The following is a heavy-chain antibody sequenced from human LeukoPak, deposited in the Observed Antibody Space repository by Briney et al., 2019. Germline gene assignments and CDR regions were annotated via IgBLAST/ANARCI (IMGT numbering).Heavy chain of an antibody. Sequence: MTSETLSLTCAVYGGSITGYYWSWIRQTPGRGLEWVGEIHYTGVTSSNPSLKSRATISTDTSKNQFSLRLSSVTAADTAVYYCARGNILTGYCFDFWGQGALVTVSS. CDR1: GGSITGYY. CDR2: IHYTGVT. CDR3: ARGNILTGYCFDF. V-gene: IGHV4-34*01. D-gene: IGHD3-9*01. J-gene: IGHJ4*02.